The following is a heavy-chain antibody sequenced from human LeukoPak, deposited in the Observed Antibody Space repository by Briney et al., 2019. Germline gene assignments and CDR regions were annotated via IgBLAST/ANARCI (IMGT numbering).Heavy chain of an antibody. J-gene: IGHJ5*02. Sequence: ASVTVSCKASGYTFTGYYMHWVRQAPGQGLEWMGWINPNSGGTDYAQKVQGRVTMTTDTSISTAYMELSRLRSDDTAVYYCAREHCSGGSCNWFDPWGQGTLVTVSS. CDR1: GYTFTGYY. D-gene: IGHD2-15*01. CDR3: AREHCSGGSCNWFDP. CDR2: INPNSGGT. V-gene: IGHV1-2*02.